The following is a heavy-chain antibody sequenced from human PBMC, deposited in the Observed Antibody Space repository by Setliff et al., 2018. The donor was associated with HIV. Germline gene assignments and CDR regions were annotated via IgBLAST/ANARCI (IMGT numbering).Heavy chain of an antibody. J-gene: IGHJ2*01. D-gene: IGHD6-13*01. CDR3: ARGPTPGIWYTGTFRYWYFDV. V-gene: IGHV4-34*01. CDR1: GGSFPAYY. CDR2: IYYNGDT. Sequence: SETLSLTCAVYGGSFPAYYWNWVRQSPGKGLEWIGEIYYNGDTTYNPSLKSRVTISVDTSKNQFSLKLSSVTAADTAVYYCARGPTPGIWYTGTFRYWYFDVWGRGTLVTVSS.